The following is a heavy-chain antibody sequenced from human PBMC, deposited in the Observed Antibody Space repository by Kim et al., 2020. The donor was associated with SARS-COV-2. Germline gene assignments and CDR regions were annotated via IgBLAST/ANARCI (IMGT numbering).Heavy chain of an antibody. CDR3: ARDGLGSSWIYYFDY. D-gene: IGHD6-13*01. V-gene: IGHV3-33*01. Sequence: GGSLRLSCAASGFTFSSYGMHWVRQAPGKGLEWVAVIWYDGSNKYYADSVKGRFTISRDNSKNTLYLQMNSLRAEDTAVYYCARDGLGSSWIYYFDYWGQGTLVTVSS. CDR1: GFTFSSYG. CDR2: IWYDGSNK. J-gene: IGHJ4*02.